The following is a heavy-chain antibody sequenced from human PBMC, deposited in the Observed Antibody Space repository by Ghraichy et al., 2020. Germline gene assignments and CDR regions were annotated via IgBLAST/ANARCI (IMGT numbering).Heavy chain of an antibody. CDR1: GFTFSSYW. J-gene: IGHJ4*02. V-gene: IGHV3-7*01. CDR3: ARGWVVDY. Sequence: GGSLRLSCAASGFTFSSYWMTWVRQAPGKGLEWVANIKQDGSQKYYVDSVKGRFTISRDNAKNSLYLQMNSLRGEDTAVYYYARGWVVDYWGQGTLVTVSS. CDR2: IKQDGSQK. D-gene: IGHD1-26*01.